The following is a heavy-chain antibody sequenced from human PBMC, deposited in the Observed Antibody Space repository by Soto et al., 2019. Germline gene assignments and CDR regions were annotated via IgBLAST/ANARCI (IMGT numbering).Heavy chain of an antibody. CDR3: ARQGDDDNKGLIDY. CDR2: IYYSGST. V-gene: IGHV4-39*01. Sequence: QLQLQESGPGLVKPSETLSLTCTVAGGSISSSSYYWGWIRQPPGKGLEWIGSIYYSGSTYYNPSLKSRDTITVDPSKDQFCLSVSSVTAADTAVYYCARQGDDDNKGLIDYWGQGTLVTVSS. J-gene: IGHJ4*02. CDR1: GGSISSSSYY. D-gene: IGHD1-1*01.